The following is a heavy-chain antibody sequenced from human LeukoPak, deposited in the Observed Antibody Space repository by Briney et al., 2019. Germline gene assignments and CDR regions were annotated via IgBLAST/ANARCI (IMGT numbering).Heavy chain of an antibody. CDR3: ARGPLYSNSPPGP. CDR2: INPNSGGT. Sequence: ASVKVSCKASGYTFTGYYMHWVRQAPGQGLEWMGWINPNSGGTNYAQKFQGRVTMTRDTSISTAYMELSRLRSDDTAVYYCARGPLYSNSPPGPWGQGTLVTVSS. J-gene: IGHJ5*02. D-gene: IGHD6-6*01. CDR1: GYTFTGYY. V-gene: IGHV1-2*02.